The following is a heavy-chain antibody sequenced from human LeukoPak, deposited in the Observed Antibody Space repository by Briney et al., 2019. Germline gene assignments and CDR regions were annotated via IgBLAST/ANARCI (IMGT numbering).Heavy chain of an antibody. V-gene: IGHV3-30*18. D-gene: IGHD3-10*02. CDR2: IAYDGKTT. CDR3: AELGITMIGGV. J-gene: IGHJ6*04. CDR1: GFTFSTYG. Sequence: PGGSLRLSCAASGFTFSTYGTHWVRQAPGKGLEWVAVIAYDGKTTYYADSVKGRFTISRDNSKNSLYLQMNSLRAEDTAVYYCAELGITMIGGVWGKGTTVTISS.